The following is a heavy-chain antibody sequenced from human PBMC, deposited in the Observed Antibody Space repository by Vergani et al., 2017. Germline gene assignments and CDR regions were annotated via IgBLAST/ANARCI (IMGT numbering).Heavy chain of an antibody. V-gene: IGHV3-30*02. CDR3: AKTLSYGSXSYYIPRTPGAFDY. Sequence: QVQLVESGGGVVQPGGSLRLSCAASGFTFSSYGMHWVRQAPGKGLEWVAFIRYDGSNKYYADSVKGRFTISRDNSKNTLYLQMNSLRAEDTAVYYCAKTLSYGSXSYYIPRTPGAFDYWGQGTLVTVSS. CDR2: IRYDGSNK. D-gene: IGHD3-10*01. J-gene: IGHJ4*02. CDR1: GFTFSSYG.